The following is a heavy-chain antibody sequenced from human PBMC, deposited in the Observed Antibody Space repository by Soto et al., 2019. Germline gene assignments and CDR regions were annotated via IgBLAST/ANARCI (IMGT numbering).Heavy chain of an antibody. CDR2: INHSGST. Sequence: SETLSLTCAVYGGSFSGYYWSWIRQPPGKGLEWIGEINHSGSTNYNPSLKSRVTISVDTSKNQFSLKLSSVTAADTAVYYCARGRNWNYGSYYYYGTDVWGQGTTVTVSS. CDR1: GGSFSGYY. J-gene: IGHJ6*02. D-gene: IGHD1-7*01. CDR3: ARGRNWNYGSYYYYGTDV. V-gene: IGHV4-34*01.